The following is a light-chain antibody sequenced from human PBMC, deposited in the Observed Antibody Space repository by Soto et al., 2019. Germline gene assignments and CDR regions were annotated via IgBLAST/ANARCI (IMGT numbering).Light chain of an antibody. Sequence: PGERATLSCRASQSVSSYLAWYQQKPGQAPRLLIYDASNRATGIPARFSVSGSGTDFTLTISSLEPEDFAVYYCQQRSNWLTFGGGTKVEIK. V-gene: IGKV3-11*01. J-gene: IGKJ4*01. CDR3: QQRSNWLT. CDR1: QSVSSY. CDR2: DAS.